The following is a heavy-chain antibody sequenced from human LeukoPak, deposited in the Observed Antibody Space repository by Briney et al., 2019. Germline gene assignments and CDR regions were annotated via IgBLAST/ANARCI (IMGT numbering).Heavy chain of an antibody. CDR3: VRGDRRDF. Sequence: GESLKISCKGSGYSFTSYWIGWVRQAPGKGLEWLSSISSSSSSKYYADSVRGRFIISRDNAKKSLYLQMNSLRAEDTAVYCCVRGDRRDFWGQGTLVTVSS. D-gene: IGHD2-21*02. J-gene: IGHJ4*02. V-gene: IGHV3-21*01. CDR2: ISSSSSSK. CDR1: GYSFTSYW.